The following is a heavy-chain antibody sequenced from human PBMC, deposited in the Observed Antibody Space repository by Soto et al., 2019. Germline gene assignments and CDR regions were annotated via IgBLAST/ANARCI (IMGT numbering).Heavy chain of an antibody. CDR2: IIPIFGTA. Sequence: QVQLVQSGAEVKKPGSSVKVSCKASGGTFSSYAISWVRQAPGQGLEWMGGIIPIFGTANYAQKIQGRVTITADESTSTAYMELSSLRSEDTAVYYCARGQGVTPRVGYYYYGMDVWGQGTTVTVSS. J-gene: IGHJ6*02. D-gene: IGHD2-15*01. V-gene: IGHV1-69*01. CDR1: GGTFSSYA. CDR3: ARGQGVTPRVGYYYYGMDV.